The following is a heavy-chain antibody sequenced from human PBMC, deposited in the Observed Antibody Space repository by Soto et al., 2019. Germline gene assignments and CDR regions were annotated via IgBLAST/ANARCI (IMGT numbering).Heavy chain of an antibody. CDR1: GYTFTSYD. Sequence: QVQLVQTGAEVKKPGASVKVSCKASGYTFTSYDINWVRQATGQGLEWMGWMNPNSGNTGYAQKLQGRVTMNRNTTIRTAYTELSRLRSEDTAVYYCARGFALWFGEQRDWGQGTLVTVSS. V-gene: IGHV1-8*01. J-gene: IGHJ4*02. CDR2: MNPNSGNT. CDR3: ARGFALWFGEQRD. D-gene: IGHD3-10*01.